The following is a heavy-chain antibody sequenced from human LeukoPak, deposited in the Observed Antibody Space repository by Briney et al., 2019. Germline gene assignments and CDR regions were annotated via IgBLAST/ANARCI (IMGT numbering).Heavy chain of an antibody. D-gene: IGHD4-17*01. V-gene: IGHV3-48*01. CDR2: ISSSSRTI. CDR1: GFTFSSYS. Sequence: GGSLRLSCAGSGFTFSSYSMNWVRQAPGKGLEWVSYISSSSRTIYYVDSVKGRFTISRDSAKNSLYLQMNSLRAEDTAVYYCARDRYGDYVSDYWGQGTLDTVSS. CDR3: ARDRYGDYVSDY. J-gene: IGHJ4*02.